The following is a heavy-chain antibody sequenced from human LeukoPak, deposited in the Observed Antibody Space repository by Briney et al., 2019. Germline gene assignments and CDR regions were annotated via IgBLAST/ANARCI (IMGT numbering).Heavy chain of an antibody. CDR3: ARGDLDCGGDCSDY. CDR2: ISSSSSYI. Sequence: GGSLRLSCAASGFTFSSYSMNWVRQAPGKGLEWVSSISSSSSYIYYADSVKGRFTISRDNAKNSLYLQMNSLRAEDTAAYYCARGDLDCGGDCSDYWGQGTLVTVSS. CDR1: GFTFSSYS. J-gene: IGHJ4*02. D-gene: IGHD2-21*02. V-gene: IGHV3-21*01.